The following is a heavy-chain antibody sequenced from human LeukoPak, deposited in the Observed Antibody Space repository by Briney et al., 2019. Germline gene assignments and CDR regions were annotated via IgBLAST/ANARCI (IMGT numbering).Heavy chain of an antibody. CDR2: IYYSGST. CDR3: ASPGSSSLIT. Sequence: SETLSLTCTVSGGSISSSSYYWGWIRQPPGKGLEWIGGIYYSGSTYYNPSLKSRVTISVDTSKNQFSLKLSSVTAADTAVYYCASPGSSSLITWGQGTLVTVSS. J-gene: IGHJ4*02. V-gene: IGHV4-39*01. D-gene: IGHD6-13*01. CDR1: GGSISSSSYY.